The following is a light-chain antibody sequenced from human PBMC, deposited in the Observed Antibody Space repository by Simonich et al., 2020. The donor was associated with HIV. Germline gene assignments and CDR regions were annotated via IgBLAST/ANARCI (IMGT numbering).Light chain of an antibody. CDR1: QSVSSSY. CDR3: QQRSSWPWT. Sequence: EIVLTQSPGTLSLSPGERATLSCRASQSVSSSYLAWHQQKPGQAPRLLIYGASSRATGIPDRFSGSGSGADFTLTISRLEPEDFAVYYCQQRSSWPWTFGQGTKVEIK. J-gene: IGKJ1*01. CDR2: GAS. V-gene: IGKV3D-20*02.